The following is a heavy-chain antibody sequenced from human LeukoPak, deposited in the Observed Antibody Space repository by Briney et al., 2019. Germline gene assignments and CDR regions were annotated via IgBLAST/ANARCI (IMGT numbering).Heavy chain of an antibody. V-gene: IGHV4-39*01. CDR1: GGSISSTNYY. D-gene: IGHD3-16*01. Sequence: SETLSLTCTVSGGSISSTNYYWGWIRQPPGKGLEWIGSIYYSGTTYYNPSLKSRVTISVDTSKIQFSLNLNSVTAADTAVYYCARHRVSTLTPDYWGQGILVTVSS. CDR2: IYYSGTT. CDR3: ARHRVSTLTPDY. J-gene: IGHJ4*02.